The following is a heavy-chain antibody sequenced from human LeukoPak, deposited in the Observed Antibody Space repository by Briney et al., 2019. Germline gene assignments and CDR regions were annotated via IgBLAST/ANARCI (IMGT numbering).Heavy chain of an antibody. J-gene: IGHJ4*02. V-gene: IGHV3-11*01. CDR1: GFTFSDYY. D-gene: IGHD3-16*02. CDR3: ARDDYVWGSYRAFDY. CDR2: ISSSGSTI. Sequence: GGSLRLSCAASGFTFSDYYMSWIRQAPGKGLEWVSYISSSGSTIYYADSVKGRFTISRDNAKNSLYLQMNSLRAEDTAVYYCARDDYVWGSYRAFDYWGQGTPVTVSS.